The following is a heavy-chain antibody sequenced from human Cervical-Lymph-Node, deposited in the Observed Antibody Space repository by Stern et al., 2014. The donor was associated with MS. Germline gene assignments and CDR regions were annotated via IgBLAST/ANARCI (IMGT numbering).Heavy chain of an antibody. CDR2: IYHSGST. J-gene: IGHJ3*02. Sequence: QLQLQESGSGLVKPSQTLSLTCAVSGGSISSGGYSWSWIRQPPGKGLEWIGYIYHSGSTYYNPSLKSRVTISVDRSKNQFSRKLSSVTAADTAVYYCARSSLTTPNAFDIWGQGTMVTVSS. V-gene: IGHV4-30-2*01. CDR1: GGSISSGGYS. D-gene: IGHD4-11*01. CDR3: ARSSLTTPNAFDI.